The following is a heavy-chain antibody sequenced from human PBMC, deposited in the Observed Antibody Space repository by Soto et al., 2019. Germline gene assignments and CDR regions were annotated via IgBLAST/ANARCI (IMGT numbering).Heavy chain of an antibody. D-gene: IGHD5-18*01. CDR1: GGSISSGGYS. J-gene: IGHJ4*02. CDR3: ARDLDTAFDD. V-gene: IGHV4-30-2*01. CDR2: IYHSGST. Sequence: PSETLSLTCAVSGGSISSGGYSWSWIRQPPGKGLEWIGYIYHSGSTYYNPSLKSRVTISVDRSKNQFSLKLSSVTAADTAVYYCARDLDTAFDDWGQGTLVTVSS.